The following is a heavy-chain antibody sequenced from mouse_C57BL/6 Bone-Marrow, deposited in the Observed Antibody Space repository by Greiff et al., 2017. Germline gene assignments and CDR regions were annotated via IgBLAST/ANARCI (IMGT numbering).Heavy chain of an antibody. CDR2: INPSSGYT. Sequence: VQLVESGAELARPGASVKMSCKASGYTFTSYTMHWVKQRPGQGLEWIGYINPSSGYTKYNQKFKDKATLTADKSSSTAYMKLSSLTSEDSAVYYCARRRKLGRGYAMDYWGRGTAVTVSS. V-gene: IGHV1-4*01. CDR3: ARRRKLGRGYAMDY. CDR1: GYTFTSYT. J-gene: IGHJ4*01. D-gene: IGHD4-1*01.